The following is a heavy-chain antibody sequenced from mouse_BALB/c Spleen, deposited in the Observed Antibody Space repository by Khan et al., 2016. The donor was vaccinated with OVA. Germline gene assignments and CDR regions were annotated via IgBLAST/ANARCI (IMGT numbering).Heavy chain of an antibody. CDR1: GYTFTSYY. V-gene: IGHV1S56*01. J-gene: IGHJ2*01. CDR2: IYPGYADS. CDR3: SRSASGPVFDY. D-gene: IGHD6-1*01. Sequence: VQLQQSGPELVKPGASVKISCKASGYTFTSYYIHWVKQRPGQGLEWIGWIYPGYADSKYNEKFKGKATLTADKSSSPASMPLIILPSEDSAVYFCSRSASGPVFDYWGQRTTLTVSS.